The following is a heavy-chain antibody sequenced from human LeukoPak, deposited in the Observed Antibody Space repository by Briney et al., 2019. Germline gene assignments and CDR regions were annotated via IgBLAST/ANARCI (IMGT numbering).Heavy chain of an antibody. CDR1: GGSISSYY. CDR2: IHYSGST. D-gene: IGHD5-18*01. Sequence: SETLSLTCTVSGGSISSYYWSWIRQPPGKELEWIGYIHYSGSTYYNPSLKSRVTISVDTSKNQFSLKLSSVTAADTAVYYCARAGYSYGGYYYYGMDVWGQGTTVTVSS. V-gene: IGHV4-59*12. CDR3: ARAGYSYGGYYYYGMDV. J-gene: IGHJ6*02.